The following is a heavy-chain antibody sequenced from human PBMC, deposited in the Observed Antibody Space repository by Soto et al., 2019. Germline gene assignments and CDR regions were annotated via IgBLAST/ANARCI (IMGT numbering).Heavy chain of an antibody. CDR3: ASLVNYYFGMDV. CDR1: ATTHW. J-gene: IGHJ6*02. CDR2: IYPGDSDT. Sequence: GESLKISFKASATTHWIGWERQKPGKGLEWMGIIYPGDSDTKYSPSFQGQVTISVDKSISTAYLHWSSLKASDTATYCCASLVNYYFGMDVWGLGTTVTVSS. V-gene: IGHV5-51*01.